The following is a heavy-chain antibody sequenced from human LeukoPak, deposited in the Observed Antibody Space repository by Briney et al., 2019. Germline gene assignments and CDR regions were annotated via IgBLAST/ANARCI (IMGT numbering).Heavy chain of an antibody. CDR1: GYTFSNYS. CDR3: AKGRGTTVAAAANY. V-gene: IGHV3-23*01. D-gene: IGHD4-23*01. Sequence: PGGSLRLSRAASGYTFSNYSMSWVTQAPRKGLEWVSTISGIGGTTYYADSVKGRLTISRDNSKNTLCLQYISLRTDDTAVYYCAKGRGTTVAAAANYWGQGTLVTVSS. J-gene: IGHJ4*02. CDR2: ISGIGGTT.